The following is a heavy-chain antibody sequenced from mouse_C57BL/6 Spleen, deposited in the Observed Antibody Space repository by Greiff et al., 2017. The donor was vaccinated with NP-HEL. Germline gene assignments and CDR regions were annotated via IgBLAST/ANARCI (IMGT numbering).Heavy chain of an antibody. V-gene: IGHV1-82*01. CDR1: GYAFSSSW. CDR2: IYPGDGDT. Sequence: VKVVESGPELVKPGASVKISCKASGYAFSSSWMNWVKQRPGKGLEWIGRIYPGDGDTNYNGKFKGKATLTADKSSSTAYMQLSSLTSEDSAVYFCARSREVELGDYWGQGTTLTVSS. CDR3: ARSREVELGDY. J-gene: IGHJ2*01. D-gene: IGHD4-1*01.